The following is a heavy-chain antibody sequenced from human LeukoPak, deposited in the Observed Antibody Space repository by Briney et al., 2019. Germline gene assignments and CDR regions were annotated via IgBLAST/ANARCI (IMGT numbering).Heavy chain of an antibody. J-gene: IGHJ6*03. V-gene: IGHV4-59*01. Sequence: SETLSLTCTVSGGSISSYYWSWIRQPPGKGLEWIGYIYYSGSTNYNPSLKSRVTISVDTSKNQFSLKLSSVTAADTAVYYCARRGLRGRNYYMDVWGKGTTVTVSS. CDR3: ARRGLRGRNYYMDV. D-gene: IGHD3-3*01. CDR1: GGSISSYY. CDR2: IYYSGST.